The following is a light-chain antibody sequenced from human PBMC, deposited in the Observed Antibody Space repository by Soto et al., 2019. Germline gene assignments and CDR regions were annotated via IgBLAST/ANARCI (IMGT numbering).Light chain of an antibody. CDR3: DSYTTTSTPGV. J-gene: IGLJ3*02. Sequence: QSALTQPASVSGSPGQSITISCTGTSSDVGRYNYVSWYQQHPGKAPRLIIYDVNNRPSGVSDRFSGSKSGSTASLTISGLQAEDEADYYCDSYTTTSTPGVFGGGTKVTVL. CDR2: DVN. CDR1: SSDVGRYNY. V-gene: IGLV2-14*03.